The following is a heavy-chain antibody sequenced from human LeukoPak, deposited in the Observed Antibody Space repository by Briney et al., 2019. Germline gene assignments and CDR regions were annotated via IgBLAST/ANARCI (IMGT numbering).Heavy chain of an antibody. D-gene: IGHD2-2*01. Sequence: GRSLRLSCAASGFTFSSYGMHWVRQAPGKGLEWVAVIWYDGSNKYYADSVKGRFTISRDNSKNTLYLQMNSLRAEDTAVYYCARVLPPGPHFIVVVPAAGSFGMDVWGQGTTVTVSS. V-gene: IGHV3-33*01. J-gene: IGHJ6*02. CDR3: ARVLPPGPHFIVVVPAAGSFGMDV. CDR1: GFTFSSYG. CDR2: IWYDGSNK.